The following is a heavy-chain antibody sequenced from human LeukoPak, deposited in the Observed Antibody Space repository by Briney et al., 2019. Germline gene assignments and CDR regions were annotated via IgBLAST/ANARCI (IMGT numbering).Heavy chain of an antibody. V-gene: IGHV3-23*01. CDR2: ISGCGGGT. CDR1: GITLSNYG. D-gene: IGHD1-26*01. Sequence: GGSLRLSCAVSGITLSNYGMSWVRQAPGKGLEWVAGISGCGGGTVYADSVKGRFTISRDNPKNTLYLQMNSLRAKDTAVYYCAREGFLDYWGQGTLVTVSS. J-gene: IGHJ4*02. CDR3: AREGFLDY.